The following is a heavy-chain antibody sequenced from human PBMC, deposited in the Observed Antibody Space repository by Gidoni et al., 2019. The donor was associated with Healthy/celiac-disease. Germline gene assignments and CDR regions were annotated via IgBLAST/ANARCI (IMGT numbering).Heavy chain of an antibody. J-gene: IGHJ5*02. Sequence: QVQLVESGGGVGQPGRSLRLACAASGFTFSSYGMHWVRQAPGKGLEWVAVISDDGSNKYYADSVKVRFTISRDNSKNTLYLQMNSLRAEDTAVYYCAKDGPGRFDPWGQGTLVTVSS. CDR3: AKDGPGRFDP. CDR1: GFTFSSYG. CDR2: ISDDGSNK. V-gene: IGHV3-30*18.